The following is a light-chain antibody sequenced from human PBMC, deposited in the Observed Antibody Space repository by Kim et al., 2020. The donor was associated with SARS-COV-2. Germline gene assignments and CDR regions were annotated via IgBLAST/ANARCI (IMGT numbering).Light chain of an antibody. CDR3: QQYNNWPPIT. CDR2: GAS. CDR1: QSVSDS. V-gene: IGKV3-15*01. J-gene: IGKJ5*01. Sequence: EIVMTQSPATLSVSPGETATLSCRASQSVSDSLAWYQQKPGQAPRLLIYGASTRATGIPARFIGSGSGTGFTLTISSLQSEDFAVYFCQQYNNWPPITFGQGTRLEIK.